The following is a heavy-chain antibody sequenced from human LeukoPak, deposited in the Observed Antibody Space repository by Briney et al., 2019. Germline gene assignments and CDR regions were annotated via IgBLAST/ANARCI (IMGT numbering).Heavy chain of an antibody. CDR1: GFTFSSNA. Sequence: PGGSLRLSCAASGFTFSSNAMTWVRQAPGRGLEWVSSINGGGSTIYYADSVKGRFTISRDNSKNTLYLQMNSLRAEDTAVYYCAKVMMGAFDYWGQGTLVTVSS. D-gene: IGHD3-16*01. CDR3: AKVMMGAFDY. J-gene: IGHJ4*02. V-gene: IGHV3-23*01. CDR2: INGGGSTI.